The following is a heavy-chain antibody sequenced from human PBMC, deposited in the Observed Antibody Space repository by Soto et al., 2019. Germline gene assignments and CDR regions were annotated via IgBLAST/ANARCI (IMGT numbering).Heavy chain of an antibody. CDR2: IYDSGST. CDR1: GGSISHFS. CDR3: AASYYTIFTGHFAFAI. Sequence: QVQLQESGPRLVKPSETLSLTCTVSGGSISHFSCSWIRQSPGKGLELLWYIYDSGSTSYNPSLKSRVTMSMHTSHTKFTLNLRSVTDATTAVYFCAASYYTIFTGHFAFAIWGHGTMVTVSS. D-gene: IGHD3-9*01. V-gene: IGHV4-59*01. J-gene: IGHJ3*02.